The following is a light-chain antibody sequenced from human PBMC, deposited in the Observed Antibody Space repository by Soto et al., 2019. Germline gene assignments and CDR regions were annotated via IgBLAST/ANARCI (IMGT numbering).Light chain of an antibody. CDR1: NSNIGRNS. Sequence: QSVLTQPPSASGTPGQRVTISCSGSNSNIGRNSVYWYQQFPGMAPKLLIYSDKRRPSGVPERFSGSKSGTSASLAISGLRSEDEADYFCAVWDDNLNGVFGGGTKLTVL. CDR3: AVWDDNLNGV. V-gene: IGLV1-47*02. J-gene: IGLJ3*02. CDR2: SDK.